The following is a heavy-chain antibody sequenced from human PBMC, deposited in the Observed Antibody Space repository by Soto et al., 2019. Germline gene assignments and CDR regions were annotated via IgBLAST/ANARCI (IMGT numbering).Heavy chain of an antibody. Sequence: SETLSLTCTVSGGSISSHYWSWVRQAPGKGLEWIGHIYYRGSTNSNPSLRSRSTISVDASKSQFSMKLNSVTTADTAVYYCARDGREASGMDVWGQGTKVTVSS. CDR1: GGSISSHY. CDR2: IYYRGST. J-gene: IGHJ6*02. D-gene: IGHD1-26*01. V-gene: IGHV4-59*11. CDR3: ARDGREASGMDV.